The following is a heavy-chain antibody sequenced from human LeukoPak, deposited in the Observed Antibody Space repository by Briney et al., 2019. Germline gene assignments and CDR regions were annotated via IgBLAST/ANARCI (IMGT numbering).Heavy chain of an antibody. V-gene: IGHV1-8*03. Sequence: ASVKVSCKASGYTFTSYDINWVRQATGQGLEWMGWMNPNSGNTGYAQKFQGRVTITRNTSISTAYMELSSLRSEDTAVYYCARGRRRDGYNYVYWGQGTLVTVSS. CDR2: MNPNSGNT. D-gene: IGHD5-24*01. J-gene: IGHJ4*02. CDR1: GYTFTSYD. CDR3: ARGRRRDGYNYVY.